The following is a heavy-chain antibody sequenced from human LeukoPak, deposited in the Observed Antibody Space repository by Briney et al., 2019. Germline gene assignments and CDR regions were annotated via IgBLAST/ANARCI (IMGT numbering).Heavy chain of an antibody. CDR2: IYSSGTT. V-gene: IGHV4-4*07. D-gene: IGHD6-19*01. J-gene: IGHJ6*02. CDR1: GGSISNYY. CDR3: ARVSPIAVAGSSYYYAKDV. Sequence: SETLSLTCTVSGGSISNYYWTWIRQPAGKGLEWIGRIYSSGTTTYNPSLKSRVAMSVDTSRNQFSLKLSSVTAADTAVYYCARVSPIAVAGSSYYYAKDVWGQGTTVTVSS.